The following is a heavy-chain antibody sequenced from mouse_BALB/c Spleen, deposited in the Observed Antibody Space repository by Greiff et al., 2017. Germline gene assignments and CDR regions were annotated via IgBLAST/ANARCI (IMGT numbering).Heavy chain of an antibody. V-gene: IGHV2-6-7*02. CDR3: ARDDWGQFAD. J-gene: IGHJ3*01. CDR1: GFSSTGYG. CDR2: IWGDGST. Sequence: VKLQESGPGLVAPSQSLSITCTVSGFSSTGYGVNWVRQPPGKGLEWLGMIWGDGSTDYNSALKSRLSITKDNSKSQVFLKMNSLQTDDTDRDYCARDDWGQFADWGQGTLVTVSA. D-gene: IGHD4-1*01.